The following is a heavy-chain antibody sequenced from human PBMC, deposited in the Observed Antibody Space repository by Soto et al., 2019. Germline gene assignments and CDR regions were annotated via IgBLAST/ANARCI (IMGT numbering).Heavy chain of an antibody. D-gene: IGHD1-26*01. CDR3: ARGDRGAFDL. Sequence: EVRLVESGGGLVQPGESLRLSCAASGFTFSYYWMHWVRQTRGKGLLWVSHIHNDGSRTSYADSVKGRFTISRDNVRNTVYLQMNSLRDDDTAVYYCARGDRGAFDLWGQGTAVTVSS. CDR1: GFTFSYYW. J-gene: IGHJ3*01. V-gene: IGHV3-74*01. CDR2: IHNDGSRT.